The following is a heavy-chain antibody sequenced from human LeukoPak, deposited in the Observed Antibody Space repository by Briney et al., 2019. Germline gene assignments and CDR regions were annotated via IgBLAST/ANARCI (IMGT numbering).Heavy chain of an antibody. CDR3: AASYYDTLNGLDY. Sequence: SETLSLTCTVSGVSISSGPYYWTWVRQYPGGGLEYIGYIHHSGLTYYNPSLKSRLTISMDTSESQFSLQLRSVPAADTAVFFCAASYYDTLNGLDYWGQGTRVTVSS. CDR2: IHHSGLT. D-gene: IGHD3-9*01. V-gene: IGHV4-31*03. CDR1: GVSISSGPYY. J-gene: IGHJ4*02.